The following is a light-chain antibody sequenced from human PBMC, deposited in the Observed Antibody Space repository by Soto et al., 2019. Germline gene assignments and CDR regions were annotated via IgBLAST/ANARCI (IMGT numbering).Light chain of an antibody. CDR1: QSISNY. CDR3: QQSYRTPWT. CDR2: AAS. Sequence: DIQMTQSPSSLSASVSDRVTIICQPSQSISNYLNWYQQKPGKAPKLLIYAASSLHSGVPSRFSGSGSGTDFTLTISSLQPEDFATYYCQQSYRTPWTFGQGTKVDIK. V-gene: IGKV1-39*01. J-gene: IGKJ1*01.